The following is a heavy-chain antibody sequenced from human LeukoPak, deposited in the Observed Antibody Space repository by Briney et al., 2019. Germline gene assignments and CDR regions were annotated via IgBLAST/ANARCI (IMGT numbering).Heavy chain of an antibody. V-gene: IGHV3-30-3*02. CDR1: GFTFSSYA. D-gene: IGHD7-27*01. J-gene: IGHJ4*02. CDR2: ISYDGSNK. Sequence: GGSLRLSCAASGFTFSSYAMHWVRQAPGKGLEWVAVISYDGSNKYYADSVKGRFTISRDNSKNTLTLQMDSLRAEDTAIYYCAKPPTGAADIRDYWGQGTLVTVSS. CDR3: AKPPTGAADIRDY.